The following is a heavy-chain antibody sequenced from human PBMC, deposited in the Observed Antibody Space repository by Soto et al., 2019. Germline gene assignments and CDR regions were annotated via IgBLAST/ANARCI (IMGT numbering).Heavy chain of an antibody. V-gene: IGHV1-8*01. CDR2: MNPNSGNT. Sequence: ASVKVSCKASGYTSTSYDINWVRQATGQGLEWMGWMNPNSGNTGYAQKFQGRVTMTRNTSISTAYMELSSLRSEDTAVYYCARDQPHTYYDSWRLGGWFDPWGQGTLVTVSS. J-gene: IGHJ5*02. CDR3: ARDQPHTYYDSWRLGGWFDP. D-gene: IGHD3-3*01. CDR1: GYTSTSYD.